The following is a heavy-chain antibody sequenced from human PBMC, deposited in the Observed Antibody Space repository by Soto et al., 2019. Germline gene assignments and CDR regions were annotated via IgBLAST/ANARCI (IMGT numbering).Heavy chain of an antibody. J-gene: IGHJ4*02. CDR3: AKGEVRGIIPSYFDY. Sequence: GGSLRLSCAGSGFTFRWFGMNWVRQAPGKGLEWVARVSNDGSNEYYVDSVKGRFTISRDNSKNTLYLQMDSLRAEDTAVYYCAKGEVRGIIPSYFDYWGLGTLVTVSS. D-gene: IGHD3-10*01. V-gene: IGHV3-30*18. CDR2: VSNDGSNE. CDR1: GFTFRWFG.